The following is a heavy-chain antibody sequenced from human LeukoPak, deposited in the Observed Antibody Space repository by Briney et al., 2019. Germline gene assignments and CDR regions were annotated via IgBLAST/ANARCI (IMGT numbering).Heavy chain of an antibody. CDR2: IYHSGST. J-gene: IGHJ5*02. CDR1: GGSISSGGYS. D-gene: IGHD3-22*01. V-gene: IGHV4-30-2*01. CDR3: ARIVYYYDSSSYSNWFDP. Sequence: SETLSLTCAVSGGSISSGGYSWSWIRQPPGKGLEWIGYIYHSGSTYYNPSLKSRVTISVDRSKNQFSLKLSSVTAADTAVYYCARIVYYYDSSSYSNWFDPWGQGTLVTVSS.